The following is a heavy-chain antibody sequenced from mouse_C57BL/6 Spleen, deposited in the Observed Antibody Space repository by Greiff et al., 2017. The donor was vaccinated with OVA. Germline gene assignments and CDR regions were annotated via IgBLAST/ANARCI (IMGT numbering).Heavy chain of an antibody. V-gene: IGHV5-4*03. CDR3: ARGGAYDPFDN. Sequence: EVMLVESGGGLVKPGGSLKLSCAASGFTFSSYAMSWVRQTPEKRLEWVATISDGGSYTYYPANVKGRFTISRDNAKNNLYLQMSHLKSEDTAMYYCARGGAYDPFDNWGQGTTLTVSS. D-gene: IGHD6-5*01. CDR2: ISDGGSYT. J-gene: IGHJ2*01. CDR1: GFTFSSYA.